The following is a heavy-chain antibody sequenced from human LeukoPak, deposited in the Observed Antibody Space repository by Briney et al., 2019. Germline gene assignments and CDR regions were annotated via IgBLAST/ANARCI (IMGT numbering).Heavy chain of an antibody. CDR1: GGSISSGSYY. V-gene: IGHV4-61*02. Sequence: PSETLSLTCTVSGGSISSGSYYWSWIRQPAGKGLEWIGRIYTSGSTNYNPSLKSRVTISVDTSKNQFSLELSSVTAADTAVYYCARDVAIFGEVDAFDIWGQGTMVTVSS. J-gene: IGHJ3*02. CDR3: ARDVAIFGEVDAFDI. D-gene: IGHD3-3*02. CDR2: IYTSGST.